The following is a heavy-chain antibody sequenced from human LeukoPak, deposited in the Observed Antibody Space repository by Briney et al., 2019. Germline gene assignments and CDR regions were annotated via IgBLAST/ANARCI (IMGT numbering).Heavy chain of an antibody. CDR1: GGSISSGGYS. J-gene: IGHJ6*03. V-gene: IGHV4-30-4*07. D-gene: IGHD5-12*01. Sequence: SETLSLTCAVSGGSISSGGYSWSWIRQPPGKGLEWIGYIYYTGSTYYNPSLKSRVTISVDTSKNQFSLKLSSVTAADTAVYYCARVSSGYEANYYYYYMDVWGKGTTVTVSS. CDR3: ARVSSGYEANYYYYYMDV. CDR2: IYYTGST.